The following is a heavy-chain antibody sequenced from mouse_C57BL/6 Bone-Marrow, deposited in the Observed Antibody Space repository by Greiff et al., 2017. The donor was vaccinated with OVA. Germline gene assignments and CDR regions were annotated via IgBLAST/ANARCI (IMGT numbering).Heavy chain of an antibody. Sequence: EVKLMESGGGLVQPGGSLKLSCAASGFTFSDYYMYWVRQTPEKRLAWVAYISNGGGSNYYPDTVKGRFTISRDNTKNTLYLQMSRLKSEDTAMYYCERHGDSLDYWGQGTTLTVSS. CDR2: ISNGGGSN. CDR1: GFTFSDYY. D-gene: IGHD3-3*01. V-gene: IGHV5-12*01. CDR3: ERHGDSLDY. J-gene: IGHJ2*01.